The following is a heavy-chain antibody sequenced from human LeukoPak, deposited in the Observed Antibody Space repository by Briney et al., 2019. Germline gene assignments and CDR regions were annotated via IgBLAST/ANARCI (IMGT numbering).Heavy chain of an antibody. V-gene: IGHV1-2*02. CDR1: GDTFTGYY. CDR3: ARDRELLGVSHFGY. J-gene: IGHJ4*02. Sequence: ASVTVSCTASGDTFTGYYMHWVRQAPGQGLEWMGWINPNSGGTNYVQKFQGRVTMTRDTSISTAYMELSRLRSDDTAVYYCARDRELLGVSHFGYWGQGTLVTVSS. D-gene: IGHD3-10*01. CDR2: INPNSGGT.